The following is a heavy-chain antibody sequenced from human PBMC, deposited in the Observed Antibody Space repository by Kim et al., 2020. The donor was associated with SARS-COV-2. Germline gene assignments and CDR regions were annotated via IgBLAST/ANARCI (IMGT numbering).Heavy chain of an antibody. D-gene: IGHD6-13*01. J-gene: IGHJ4*02. CDR2: ISGSSGST. CDR3: ARMRRIAAAGPDY. CDR1: GFTFSSYA. V-gene: IGHV3-23*01. Sequence: GGSLRLSCAASGFTFSSYAMRWVRQAPGKGLEWVSTISGSSGSTYYADSVQGRFTISRDISKNTLYLQMHSLRPEDTAVYYCARMRRIAAAGPDYWGQGTLVTVSS.